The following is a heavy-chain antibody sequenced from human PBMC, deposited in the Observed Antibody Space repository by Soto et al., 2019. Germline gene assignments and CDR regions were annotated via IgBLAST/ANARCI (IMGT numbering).Heavy chain of an antibody. V-gene: IGHV3-23*01. J-gene: IGHJ3*01. CDR2: IGVSGADT. CDR3: AKDPNEEAM. D-gene: IGHD1-1*01. Sequence: GGSLRLSCAGSGFTFSSYSMSWVRQAPGQGLEWVSAIGVSGADTYYADSVKGRFTISRDNSKNTLYLQMNSLRAEDTAVYYCAKDPNEEAMWGRGTMVTVSS. CDR1: GFTFSSYS.